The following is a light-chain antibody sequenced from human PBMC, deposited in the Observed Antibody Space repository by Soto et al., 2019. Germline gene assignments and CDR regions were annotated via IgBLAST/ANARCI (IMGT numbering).Light chain of an antibody. J-gene: IGLJ2*01. V-gene: IGLV2-14*01. CDR2: DVS. Sequence: QSALTQPASVSGSPGQSITISCTGTSSDVGGYNSVSWYQQHPGKAPKLMIYDVSNRPSGVSNRFSGSKSGTTASLTISGLQAEDEADYYCRSYKSSSTLKVFGGGTKLTVL. CDR1: SSDVGGYNS. CDR3: RSYKSSSTLKV.